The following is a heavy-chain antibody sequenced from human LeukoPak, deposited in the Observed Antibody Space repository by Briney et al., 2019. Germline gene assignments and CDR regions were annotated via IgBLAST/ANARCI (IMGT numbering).Heavy chain of an antibody. Sequence: PGGSLRLSCAGSGFTFSDHYLSWIRQAPGKGLEWVSCIWNSGSTIYYADSVMGRFTISRDNAKNSVYLQMNSLRAEDTAVYYCARGHYGLDYWGQGTMVTVSS. D-gene: IGHD3-16*01. CDR1: GFTFSDHY. V-gene: IGHV3-11*01. CDR3: ARGHYGLDY. J-gene: IGHJ4*02. CDR2: IWNSGSTI.